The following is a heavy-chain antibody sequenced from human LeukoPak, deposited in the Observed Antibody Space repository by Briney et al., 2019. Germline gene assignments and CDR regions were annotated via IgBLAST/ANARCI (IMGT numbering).Heavy chain of an antibody. Sequence: SETLSLTCTVSGGSISSYYWSWIRQPPGKGLEWIGYIYYSGSTNYNPSLKSRVTISVDTSKNQFSLKLSSVTAADTAVYYCASHSGWYWYFDLWGRGTLVTVSS. V-gene: IGHV4-59*08. J-gene: IGHJ2*01. CDR2: IYYSGST. D-gene: IGHD6-19*01. CDR1: GGSISSYY. CDR3: ASHSGWYWYFDL.